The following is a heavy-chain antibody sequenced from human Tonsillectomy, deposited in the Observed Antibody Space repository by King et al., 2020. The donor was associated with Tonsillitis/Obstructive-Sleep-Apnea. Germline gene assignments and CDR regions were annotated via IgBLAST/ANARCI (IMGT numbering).Heavy chain of an antibody. Sequence: VQLVESGGGLVKPGGSLRLSCAASGFTLSDYYMSWIRQAPGKGLEWVSYIFSGGSTIYYAESVKGRFTISSDNAKNSLYLQMNSLRAEDTAVYYCARNHSGDSHYRFDYWGQGTLVTVSS. CDR1: GFTLSDYY. J-gene: IGHJ4*02. D-gene: IGHD6-19*01. CDR3: ARNHSGDSHYRFDY. CDR2: IFSGGSTI. V-gene: IGHV3-11*01.